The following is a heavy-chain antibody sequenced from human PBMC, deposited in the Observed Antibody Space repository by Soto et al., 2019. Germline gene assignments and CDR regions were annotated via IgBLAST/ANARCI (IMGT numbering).Heavy chain of an antibody. D-gene: IGHD5-12*01. V-gene: IGHV6-1*01. Sequence: SQTLSLTCAISGDSVSSNSAAWNWIRQSPSRGLEWLGRTYYRSKWYNDYAVSVKSRITINPDTSKNQFSLQLNSVTPEDTAVYYCAREIVATTTYYYYYMDVWGKGTTVTVSS. J-gene: IGHJ6*03. CDR1: GDSVSSNSAA. CDR2: TYYRSKWYN. CDR3: AREIVATTTYYYYYMDV.